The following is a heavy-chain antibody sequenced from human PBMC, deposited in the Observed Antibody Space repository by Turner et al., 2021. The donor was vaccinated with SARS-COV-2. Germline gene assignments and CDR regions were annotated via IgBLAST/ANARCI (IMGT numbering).Heavy chain of an antibody. J-gene: IGHJ3*02. CDR1: GGSISSSSYY. CDR2: IYYSGST. D-gene: IGHD5-18*01. CDR3: ASTVWLRGAFDI. V-gene: IGHV4-39*01. Sequence: QLQLQESGPGLVKPSETLSLTCTVSGGSISSSSYYWGWIRQLPGKGLEWIGSIYYSGSTYYNPSLKSRVTTSVDTSKNQFSLKMSSVTAADTAVYYCASTVWLRGAFDIWGQGTMVTVSS.